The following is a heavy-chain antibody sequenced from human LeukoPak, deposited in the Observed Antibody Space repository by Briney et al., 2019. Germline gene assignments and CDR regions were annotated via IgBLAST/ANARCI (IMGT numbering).Heavy chain of an antibody. Sequence: GSLRLSCAASGFNVSRNYMGWVRQAPGKGLEWVSVIYTGGTTYYADSVKGRFTISRDNSKNTLYLQMNSLRAEDTAVYYCAKGITMVRGSTRNWFDPWGQGTLVTVSS. CDR3: AKGITMVRGSTRNWFDP. CDR2: IYTGGTT. J-gene: IGHJ5*02. V-gene: IGHV3-66*01. D-gene: IGHD3-10*01. CDR1: GFNVSRNY.